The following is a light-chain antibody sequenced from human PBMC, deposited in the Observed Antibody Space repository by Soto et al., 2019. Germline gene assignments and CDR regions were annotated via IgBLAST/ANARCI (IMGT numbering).Light chain of an antibody. V-gene: IGKV3-15*01. CDR2: VAS. J-gene: IGKJ1*01. CDR1: QSVSVN. Sequence: EIVMTQSPATLSASPGERATLSCRASQSVSVNLAWYQQNPGQAPRLLIYVASTRATGIPARFSGSGSETEFTLTISSLQSEDFAVYCCQHYNNWPPWTFGQGTKVEIK. CDR3: QHYNNWPPWT.